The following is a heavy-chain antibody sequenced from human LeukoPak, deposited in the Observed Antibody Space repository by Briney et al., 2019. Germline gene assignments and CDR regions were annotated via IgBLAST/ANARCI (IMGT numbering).Heavy chain of an antibody. J-gene: IGHJ5*02. CDR3: ARLITMVRGAIGL. Sequence: SETLSPTCTVSGGSISSYYWSWIRQPPGKGLEWIGYIYYSGSTNYNPSLKSRVTISVDTSKNQFSLKLSSVTAADTAVYYCARLITMVRGAIGLWGQGTLVTVSS. D-gene: IGHD3-10*01. V-gene: IGHV4-59*12. CDR1: GGSISSYY. CDR2: IYYSGST.